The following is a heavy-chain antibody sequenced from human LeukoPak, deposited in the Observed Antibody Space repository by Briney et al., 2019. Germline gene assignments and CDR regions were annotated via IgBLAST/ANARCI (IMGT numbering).Heavy chain of an antibody. Sequence: GASVKVSCKASGYTFTGYYMHWVRQAPGQGLEWMGWINPNSGGTNYAQKFQGRVTMTRDTSISTAYMELSRLRSDDTAVYYCARIYCSSTSCYSRGFDYWGQGTLVTVSS. CDR3: ARIYCSSTSCYSRGFDY. CDR2: INPNSGGT. J-gene: IGHJ4*02. D-gene: IGHD2-2*01. V-gene: IGHV1-2*02. CDR1: GYTFTGYY.